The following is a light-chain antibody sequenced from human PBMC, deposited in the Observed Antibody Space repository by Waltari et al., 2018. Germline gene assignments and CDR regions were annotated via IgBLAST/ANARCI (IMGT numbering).Light chain of an antibody. Sequence: EVVMTQSPITLSVSPGERATLSCRASQSVSTNVAWYRQKPGQAPRLLSCGASPRATGIPARFSGGGSGTEFTLTISSLQSEDVAVYFCQQYITSPVTFGQGTRLEIK. CDR2: GAS. J-gene: IGKJ5*01. V-gene: IGKV3-15*01. CDR1: QSVSTN. CDR3: QQYITSPVT.